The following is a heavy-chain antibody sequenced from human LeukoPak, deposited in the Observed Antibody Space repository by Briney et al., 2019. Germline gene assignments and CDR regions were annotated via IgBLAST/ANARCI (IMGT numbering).Heavy chain of an antibody. CDR3: ARGWNTTPRSGFDI. CDR2: INNDGSIT. Sequence: GGSLRLSCAASEFTISRYWMHWVRQAPGKGLVWVSNINNDGSITTYADSVKGRFTISRDNVKNTLFPQMNSLGAEDTALYYCARGWNTTPRSGFDIWGLGTMVTVSS. J-gene: IGHJ3*02. D-gene: IGHD1/OR15-1a*01. CDR1: EFTISRYW. V-gene: IGHV3-74*01.